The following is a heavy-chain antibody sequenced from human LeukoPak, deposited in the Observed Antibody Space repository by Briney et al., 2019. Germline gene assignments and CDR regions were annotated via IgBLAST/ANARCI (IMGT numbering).Heavy chain of an antibody. J-gene: IGHJ4*02. CDR3: TLIYDSSGYSDF. CDR1: GFTFSGSS. Sequence: PGGSLRLSCAVSGFTFSGSSMHWVRQASGTGLEWVGRIRSKAYSYATAYAASVKGRFTISRDDSKDTAYLQMNSLKTEDTAVYYCTLIYDSSGYSDFWGQGALVTVSS. V-gene: IGHV3-73*01. CDR2: IRSKAYSYAT. D-gene: IGHD3-22*01.